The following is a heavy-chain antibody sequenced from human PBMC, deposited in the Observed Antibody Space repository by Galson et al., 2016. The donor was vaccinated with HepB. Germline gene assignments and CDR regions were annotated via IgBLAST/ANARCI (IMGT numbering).Heavy chain of an antibody. Sequence: SLRLSCAASGFKFSNYSMNWVRQAPGQGLEWISYISTGSGTIYYADSVRDRFTVSRDNAKSSLFLRMSSLRDEDTAVYYCARFPKEVTAITGKYVFHGMDVWGPGTTVTVSS. D-gene: IGHD1-20*01. V-gene: IGHV3-48*02. CDR1: GFKFSNYS. J-gene: IGHJ6*02. CDR2: ISTGSGTI. CDR3: ARFPKEVTAITGKYVFHGMDV.